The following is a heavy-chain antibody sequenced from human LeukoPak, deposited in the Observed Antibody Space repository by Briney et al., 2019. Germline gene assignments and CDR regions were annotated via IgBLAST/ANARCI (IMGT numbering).Heavy chain of an antibody. J-gene: IGHJ6*03. Sequence: SETLSLTCTVSGGSISSYYWSWIRQPAGKGLEWIGRIYTSGSTNYNPSLKSRVTMSVDTSKNQFSLKLSSVTAADTAVYYCARGVVVPAATHYYYYYMDVWGKGTTVTVSS. D-gene: IGHD2-2*01. CDR3: ARGVVVPAATHYYYYYMDV. V-gene: IGHV4-4*07. CDR1: GGSISSYY. CDR2: IYTSGST.